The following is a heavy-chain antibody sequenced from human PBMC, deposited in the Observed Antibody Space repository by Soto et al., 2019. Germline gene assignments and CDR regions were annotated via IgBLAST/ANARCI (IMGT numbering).Heavy chain of an antibody. Sequence: QVQLQESGPGLVKPSETLSLTCAVYGGSISSNKWWSWVRQPPGKGLEWIGEIYHSGSTNYNPSPKSRVTISLDKSKNQFSLKLTSVTAADSAVYYCARHDHIVVVPTSLGAMDVWGQGTTVTVSS. D-gene: IGHD2-2*01. J-gene: IGHJ6*02. CDR2: IYHSGST. V-gene: IGHV4-4*02. CDR1: GGSISSNKW. CDR3: ARHDHIVVVPTSLGAMDV.